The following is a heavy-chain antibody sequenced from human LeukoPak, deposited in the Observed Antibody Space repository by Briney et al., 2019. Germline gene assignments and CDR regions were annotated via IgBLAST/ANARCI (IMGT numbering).Heavy chain of an antibody. CDR2: ISPNSGGT. J-gene: IGHJ3*02. V-gene: IGHV1-2*02. CDR3: ARFLDSGDFNAYVPFHI. D-gene: IGHD1-26*01. Sequence: ASVKVSCKASGYTFTGYYLHWVRQAPGQGLEWMGWISPNSGGTNYAQKFQGRVTMTRDTSISTAYMELSRLRSDDTAVYYCARFLDSGDFNAYVPFHIWAQGTMFTV. CDR1: GYTFTGYY.